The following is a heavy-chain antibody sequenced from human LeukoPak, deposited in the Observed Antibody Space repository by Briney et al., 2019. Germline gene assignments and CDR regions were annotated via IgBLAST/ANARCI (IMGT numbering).Heavy chain of an antibody. CDR2: INHSGST. D-gene: IGHD5-18*01. Sequence: SETLSLTCAVYGGSFSGYYWGWIRQPPGKGLEWIGEINHSGSTNYNPSLKSRVTISVDTSKNQFSLKLSSVTAADTAVYYCARGPGYSYGPTYYYYYMDVWGKGTTVTVSS. CDR1: GGSFSGYY. V-gene: IGHV4-34*01. CDR3: ARGPGYSYGPTYYYYYMDV. J-gene: IGHJ6*03.